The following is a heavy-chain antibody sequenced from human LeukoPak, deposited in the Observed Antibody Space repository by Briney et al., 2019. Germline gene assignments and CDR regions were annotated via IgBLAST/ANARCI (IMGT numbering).Heavy chain of an antibody. J-gene: IGHJ4*02. CDR2: ISSSSSTI. CDR3: ARGPHYYDSSGYPDY. Sequence: GGSLRLSCAASGFTFSSYSMNWVRQAPGKGLEWVSYISSSSSTIYYADSVKGRFTISRDNAKNSLYLQMNSLRDEDTAVYYCARGPHYYDSSGYPDYWGQGTLVTVSS. CDR1: GFTFSSYS. V-gene: IGHV3-48*02. D-gene: IGHD3-22*01.